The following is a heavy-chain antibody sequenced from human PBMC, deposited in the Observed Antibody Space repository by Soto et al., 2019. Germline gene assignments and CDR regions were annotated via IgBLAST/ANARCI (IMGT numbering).Heavy chain of an antibody. Sequence: QVQLVQSGGEVKKPGASVKVSCKASGYTFTTSGVSWVRQAPGQGLERMGWVRGYIGNTNYEEKFQDRVTMTTATSTITAYLELRRLTTDDTAVYYCARAGELPYYYYGMDVWGQGTTVIVSS. CDR1: GYTFTTSG. D-gene: IGHD1-7*01. V-gene: IGHV1-18*01. J-gene: IGHJ6*02. CDR2: VRGYIGNT. CDR3: ARAGELPYYYYGMDV.